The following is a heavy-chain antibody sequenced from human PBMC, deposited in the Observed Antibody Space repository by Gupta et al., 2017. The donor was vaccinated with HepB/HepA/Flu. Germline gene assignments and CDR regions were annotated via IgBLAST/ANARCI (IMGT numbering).Heavy chain of an antibody. Sequence: QVQLVQSGAEVKKPGASVKVSCKASGYTFTGYYMHWVRQAPGQGLEWMGWINPNSGGTNYAQKFQGRVTMTRDTSISTAYMELSRLRSDDTAVYYCARDGGGVDCGGDCYSFVWGQGTLVTVSS. CDR3: ARDGGGVDCGGDCYSFV. CDR1: GYTFTGYY. J-gene: IGHJ4*02. D-gene: IGHD2-21*01. CDR2: INPNSGGT. V-gene: IGHV1-2*02.